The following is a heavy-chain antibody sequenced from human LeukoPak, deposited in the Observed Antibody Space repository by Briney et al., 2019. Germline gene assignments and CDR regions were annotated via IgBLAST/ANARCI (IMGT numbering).Heavy chain of an antibody. J-gene: IGHJ4*02. D-gene: IGHD3-10*02. Sequence: SQTLSLTCTVSGGSISSGGYYWSWIRQHPGKGLEWIGYIYYSGNTYYNPSLKSRVTISVDTSKNQFSLKLSSVTAADTAVYYCARLSLFGELLYHFDYWGQGTLVTVSS. CDR3: ARLSLFGELLYHFDY. V-gene: IGHV4-31*03. CDR1: GGSISSGGYY. CDR2: IYYSGNT.